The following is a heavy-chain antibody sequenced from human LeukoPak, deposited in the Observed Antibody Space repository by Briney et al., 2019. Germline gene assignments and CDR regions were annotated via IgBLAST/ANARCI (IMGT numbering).Heavy chain of an antibody. V-gene: IGHV1-8*03. D-gene: IGHD2-15*01. J-gene: IGHJ4*02. CDR2: MNPNSGNT. CDR3: ARGEVVAATLGY. CDR1: GYTFTSYD. Sequence: ASVKVSCKASGYTFTSYDINWVRQATGQGLEWMGWMNPNSGNTGYAQKFQGRVTITRNTSISTAYMELSSLRSEDTAVYYCARGEVVAATLGYWGQGTLVTVSS.